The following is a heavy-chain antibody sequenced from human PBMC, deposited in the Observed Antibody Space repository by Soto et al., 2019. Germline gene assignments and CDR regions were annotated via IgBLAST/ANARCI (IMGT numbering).Heavy chain of an antibody. CDR2: ISYDGSNK. D-gene: IGHD6-6*01. CDR1: GFTFSSYA. Sequence: QVQLVESGGGVVQPGRSLRLSCAASGFTFSSYAMHWVRQAPGKGLEWVAVISYDGSNKYYADSVKGRFTISRDNSKNTLYLQMNSLRAEDTAVYYCARDPSSIAALDDAFDIWGQGTMVTVSS. J-gene: IGHJ3*02. V-gene: IGHV3-30-3*01. CDR3: ARDPSSIAALDDAFDI.